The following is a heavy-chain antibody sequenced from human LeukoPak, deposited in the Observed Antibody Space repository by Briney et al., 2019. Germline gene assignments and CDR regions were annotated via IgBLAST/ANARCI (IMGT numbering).Heavy chain of an antibody. CDR1: GGSTSSYY. CDR2: IYYSGST. Sequence: SETLSLTCTVSGGSTSSYYWSWIRQPPGKGLEWIGYIYYSGSTNYNPSLKSRVTISVDTSKDQFSLKLSSVTAADTAVYYCARDSWYSSETHNWFDPWGQGTLVTVSS. D-gene: IGHD6-25*01. J-gene: IGHJ5*02. V-gene: IGHV4-59*01. CDR3: ARDSWYSSETHNWFDP.